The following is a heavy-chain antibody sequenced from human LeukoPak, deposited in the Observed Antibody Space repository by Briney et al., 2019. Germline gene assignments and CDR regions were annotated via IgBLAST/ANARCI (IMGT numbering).Heavy chain of an antibody. J-gene: IGHJ4*02. Sequence: PGGSLRLSCSASGFTLSTYVMHWVRQAPGKGLMWVSRISSDGGTTTYADSVKGRFTISIDNAKNTVYLQMTSLRAEDTAVYYCATIGLDAYWGQGALVTVSS. V-gene: IGHV3-74*01. CDR1: GFTLSTYV. CDR2: ISSDGGTT. CDR3: ATIGLDAY. D-gene: IGHD3/OR15-3a*01.